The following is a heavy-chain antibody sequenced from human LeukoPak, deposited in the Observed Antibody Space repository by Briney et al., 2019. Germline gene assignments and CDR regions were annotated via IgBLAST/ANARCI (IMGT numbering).Heavy chain of an antibody. CDR3: AREYYDILTGYYKRYYYYYMDV. CDR1: GGSISSHY. V-gene: IGHV4-59*11. Sequence: SETLSLTCTVSGGSISSHYWSWIRQPPGKGLEWIGYIYYSGSTNYNPSLKSRVTISVDASKNQFYLKLSSVTAADTAVYYCAREYYDILTGYYKRYYYYYMDVWGKGTTVTVSS. J-gene: IGHJ6*03. D-gene: IGHD3-9*01. CDR2: IYYSGST.